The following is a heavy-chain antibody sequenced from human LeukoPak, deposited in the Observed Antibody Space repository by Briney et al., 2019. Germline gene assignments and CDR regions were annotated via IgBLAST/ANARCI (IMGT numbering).Heavy chain of an antibody. V-gene: IGHV3-21*05. D-gene: IGHD3/OR15-3a*01. J-gene: IGHJ4*02. CDR2: IRSSGDDI. CDR3: ARDKDWAFDY. Sequence: PGGSLRPSCAASGFIFRDYTMTWVRQAPGKGLEWVSHIRSSGDDIRYADSVKGRFTISRDDAKNSLFLQMYSLRAEDTAVYYCARDKDWAFDYWGQGTLVTVSS. CDR1: GFIFRDYT.